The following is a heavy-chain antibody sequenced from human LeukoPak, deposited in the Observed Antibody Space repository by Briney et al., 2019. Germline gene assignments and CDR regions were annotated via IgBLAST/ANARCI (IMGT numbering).Heavy chain of an antibody. CDR1: GYTLTELS. J-gene: IGHJ4*02. CDR3: ATVWRFSGSGWPLDY. D-gene: IGHD6-19*01. Sequence: ASVKVSCKVSGYTLTELSMHWVRQAPGKGLEWMGGFDPEDGETIYAQKFQGRVTMTEDTSTDTAYMELSSLRSEDTAVYYCATVWRFSGSGWPLDYWGQGTLVTVSS. CDR2: FDPEDGET. V-gene: IGHV1-24*01.